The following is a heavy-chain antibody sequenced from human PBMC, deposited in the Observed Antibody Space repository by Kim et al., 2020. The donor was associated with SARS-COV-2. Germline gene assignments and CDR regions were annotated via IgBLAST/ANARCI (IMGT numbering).Heavy chain of an antibody. J-gene: IGHJ4*02. Sequence: SETLSLTCAVYGGSFSGYYWSWIRQPPGKGLEWIGEINHSGSTNYNPSLKSRVTISVDTSKNQFSLKLSSVTAADTAVYYCARARIVVVVAAHDQPVSSFDYWGQGTLVTVSS. V-gene: IGHV4-34*01. CDR3: ARARIVVVVAAHDQPVSSFDY. D-gene: IGHD2-15*01. CDR1: GGSFSGYY. CDR2: INHSGST.